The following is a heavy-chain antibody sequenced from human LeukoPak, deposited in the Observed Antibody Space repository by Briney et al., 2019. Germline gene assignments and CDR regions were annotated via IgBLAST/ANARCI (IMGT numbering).Heavy chain of an antibody. Sequence: ASVKVSCKASGGTFSSYAISWVRQAPGQGLEWMGGIIPIFGTANYAQKSQGRVTITADESTSTAYMELSSLRSEDTAVYYCAREGPRIAVAGPYYYYYGMDVWGQGTTVTVSS. CDR3: AREGPRIAVAGPYYYYYGMDV. V-gene: IGHV1-69*13. CDR1: GGTFSSYA. D-gene: IGHD6-19*01. J-gene: IGHJ6*02. CDR2: IIPIFGTA.